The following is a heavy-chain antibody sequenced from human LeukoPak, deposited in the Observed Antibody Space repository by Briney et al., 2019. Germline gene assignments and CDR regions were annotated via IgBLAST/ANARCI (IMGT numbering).Heavy chain of an antibody. CDR3: ARDAAAMARRIDY. J-gene: IGHJ4*02. CDR2: ISSSSSYI. Sequence: PGGSLRLSCAASGFTFSSYSMNWFRQAQGKGLEWVSSISSSSSYIYYADSVKGRFTISRDNAKNSLYLQMNSLRAEDTAVYYCARDAAAMARRIDYWGQGTLVTVSS. CDR1: GFTFSSYS. D-gene: IGHD2-2*01. V-gene: IGHV3-21*01.